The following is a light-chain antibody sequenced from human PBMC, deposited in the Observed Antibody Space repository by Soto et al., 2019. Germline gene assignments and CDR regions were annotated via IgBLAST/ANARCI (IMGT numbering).Light chain of an antibody. CDR1: SSDVGGYNY. CDR2: DVS. CDR3: SSYTSSSTLVV. V-gene: IGLV2-14*01. J-gene: IGLJ2*01. Sequence: QSALTQPASVSGSPGQSITISCTGTSSDVGGYNYVSWYQQHPGKAPKLMIYDVSNRPSGVSNCFSGSKSGNTASLTISGLQAEDEADYYCSSYTSSSTLVVFGGGTKLTVL.